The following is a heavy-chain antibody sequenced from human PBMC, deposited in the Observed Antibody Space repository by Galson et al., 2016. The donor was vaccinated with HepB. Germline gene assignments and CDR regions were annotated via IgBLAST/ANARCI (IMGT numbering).Heavy chain of an antibody. CDR1: GFSLNATQMG. Sequence: PALVTPTQTLTLTCVFSGFSLNATQMGVGWIRQSPGKALDWLALVYWDDDKRYRPSLKSRPTITKDTSKSQVVLTVTNMDPVDTGTYYCAHTIWGIGGFDYWGEGALVTVSS. D-gene: IGHD7-27*01. CDR2: VYWDDDK. J-gene: IGHJ4*02. V-gene: IGHV2-5*02. CDR3: AHTIWGIGGFDY.